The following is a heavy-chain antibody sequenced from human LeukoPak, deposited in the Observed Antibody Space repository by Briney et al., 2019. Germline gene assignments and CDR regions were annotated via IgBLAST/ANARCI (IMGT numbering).Heavy chain of an antibody. V-gene: IGHV3-74*01. Sequence: PGGSLRLSCTASGFSFRGHWMHWARHLPGKGLVWVSRISPTGSTTSYADSVKGRFTVSRDNAKNTLYLQVNNLRAEDTAVYYCARGPNSNWSGLDFWGQGTLLTVSS. CDR2: ISPTGSTT. D-gene: IGHD6-6*01. J-gene: IGHJ4*02. CDR3: ARGPNSNWSGLDF. CDR1: GFSFRGHW.